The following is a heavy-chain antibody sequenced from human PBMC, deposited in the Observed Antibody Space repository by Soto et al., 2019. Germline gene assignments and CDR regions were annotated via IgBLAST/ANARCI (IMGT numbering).Heavy chain of an antibody. J-gene: IGHJ5*02. CDR3: ARHYSAYSSSDWFDP. CDR2: IFYSGST. V-gene: IGHV4-59*08. Sequence: QVQLQESGPGLVKPSETLSLTCTVSGGSISSYYWTWIRQPPGKGLEWIGYIFYSGSTNYNPSLKSRVTISVDTSKSLFSLKLSSVTAADTAVYYCARHYSAYSSSDWFDPWGQGTLVTVSS. D-gene: IGHD6-6*01. CDR1: GGSISSYY.